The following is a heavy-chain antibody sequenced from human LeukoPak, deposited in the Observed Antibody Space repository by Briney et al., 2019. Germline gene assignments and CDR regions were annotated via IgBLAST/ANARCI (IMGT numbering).Heavy chain of an antibody. CDR3: ARDRGTYGGITIAA. CDR1: GFTFDDYG. Sequence: GGSLRLSCAASGFTFDDYGMSWVRQAPGKGLERVSGINWNGGSTGYADSVKGRFTISRDNAKNSLYLQMNSLRDEDTAFYYCARDRGTYGGITIAAWGQGTLVTVSS. V-gene: IGHV3-20*04. CDR2: INWNGGST. D-gene: IGHD4-23*01. J-gene: IGHJ5*02.